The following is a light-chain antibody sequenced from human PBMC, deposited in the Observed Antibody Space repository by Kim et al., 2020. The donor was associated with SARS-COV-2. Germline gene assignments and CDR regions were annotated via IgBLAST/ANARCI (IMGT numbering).Light chain of an antibody. J-gene: IGLJ3*02. CDR1: SLRSYY. Sequence: SSELTQDPAVSVALGQTVRITCQGDSLRSYYASWYQQKPGQAPVLVIYGKNNRPSGIPDRFSGSSSGNTAPLTITGAQAEDEADYYCNSRDSSGNQWVFG. V-gene: IGLV3-19*01. CDR3: NSRDSSGNQWV. CDR2: GKN.